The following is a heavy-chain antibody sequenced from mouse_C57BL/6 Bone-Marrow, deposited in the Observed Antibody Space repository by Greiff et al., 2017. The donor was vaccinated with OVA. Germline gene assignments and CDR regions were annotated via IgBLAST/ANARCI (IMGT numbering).Heavy chain of an antibody. Sequence: QVQLKESGAELAKPGASVKLSCKASGYTFTSYWMHWVKQRPGQGLEWIGYINPSSGYTTYNQKFKDKATLTADKSSSTAYMQLSSLTYEDSAVYYCARGELRLDAMDYWGQGTSVTVSS. CDR1: GYTFTSYW. V-gene: IGHV1-7*01. CDR3: ARGELRLDAMDY. D-gene: IGHD3-2*02. CDR2: INPSSGYT. J-gene: IGHJ4*01.